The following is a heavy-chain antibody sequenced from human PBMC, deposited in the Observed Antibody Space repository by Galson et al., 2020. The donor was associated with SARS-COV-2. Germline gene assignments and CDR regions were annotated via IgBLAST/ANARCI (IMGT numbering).Heavy chain of an antibody. CDR3: GKKTPGGTAAAIDS. D-gene: IGHD2-2*01. CDR1: GFTFSIYG. Sequence: GESLKISCAASGFTFSIYGMHWVRQAPGKGLEWVAVISYDGSNIYYGDSVEGRFTISRDNPKNTLYLQMNSLRPEDTAVYYCGKKTPGGTAAAIDSWGQGTLVTVSS. CDR2: ISYDGSNI. V-gene: IGHV3-30*18. J-gene: IGHJ4*02.